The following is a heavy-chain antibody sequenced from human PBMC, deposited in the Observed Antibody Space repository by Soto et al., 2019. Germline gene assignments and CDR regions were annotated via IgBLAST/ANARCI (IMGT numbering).Heavy chain of an antibody. CDR1: GGSLSGYH. D-gene: IGHD2-2*01. CDR3: ARVLLWVVPAAPGGGAYYYYGMDV. V-gene: IGHV4-34*01. J-gene: IGHJ6*02. Sequence: SETLSLTCAVYGGSLSGYHWSWIRQPPGKGLEWIGEINHSGSTNYNPSLKSRVTISVDTSKNQFSLKLSSVTAADTAVYYCARVLLWVVPAAPGGGAYYYYGMDVWGQGTTVT. CDR2: INHSGST.